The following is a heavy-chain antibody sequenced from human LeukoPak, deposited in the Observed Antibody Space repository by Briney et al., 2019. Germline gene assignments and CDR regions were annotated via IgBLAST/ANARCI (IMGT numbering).Heavy chain of an antibody. CDR2: IYPGDSDT. CDR1: GYSFTTYW. Sequence: GESLKISCKGSGYSFTTYWIGWVRQMPGKGLEWMGIIYPGDSDTRYSPSFQGQVTFSADKSISTAYVQWSSLKASDTAMYYCARQYYYHDSSGSNGYGMDVWGQGTTVTVSS. J-gene: IGHJ6*02. CDR3: ARQYYYHDSSGSNGYGMDV. D-gene: IGHD3-22*01. V-gene: IGHV5-51*01.